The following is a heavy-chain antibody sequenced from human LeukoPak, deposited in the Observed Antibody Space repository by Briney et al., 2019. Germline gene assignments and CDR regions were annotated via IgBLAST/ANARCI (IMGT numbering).Heavy chain of an antibody. J-gene: IGHJ5*02. V-gene: IGHV3-30*04. CDR2: TSYDGRQN. Sequence: GGSLRLSCAASGFTFSTYAMNWVRQAPGKGLEWVAVTSYDGRQNYYADSVKGRFTISRDNSKNTLYLQMNSLRAEDTAVYYCARDGIVVVPASNWFDPWGQGTLVTVSS. D-gene: IGHD2-2*01. CDR1: GFTFSTYA. CDR3: ARDGIVVVPASNWFDP.